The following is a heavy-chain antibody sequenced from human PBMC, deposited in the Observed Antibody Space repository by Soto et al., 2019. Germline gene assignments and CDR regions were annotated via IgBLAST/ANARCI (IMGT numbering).Heavy chain of an antibody. D-gene: IGHD4-17*01. CDR1: GGSISSGGYY. CDR2: IYYSGST. J-gene: IGHJ4*02. V-gene: IGHV4-31*03. Sequence: SETLSLTCTVSGGSISSGGYYWSWIRQHPGKGLEWIGYIYYSGSTYYNPSLKSRVTISVDTSKNQFSLKLSSVTAADTAVYYCARLTTVIGTDDYWGQGTLVTVSS. CDR3: ARLTTVIGTDDY.